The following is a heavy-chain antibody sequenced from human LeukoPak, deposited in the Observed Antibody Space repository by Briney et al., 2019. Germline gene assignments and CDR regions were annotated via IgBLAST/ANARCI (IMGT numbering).Heavy chain of an antibody. D-gene: IGHD2-2*01. V-gene: IGHV3-30*02. Sequence: GRSLRLSCAAYRFTFSSYGMHWVRQAPGQGLEWVAFIRYDGSNKYYADSVKGRLTISRYNSKNTLYLQMNSLRAEDTAVYYCAIVVPAAMVGAFDIWGQGTMVTVSS. CDR1: RFTFSSYG. CDR2: IRYDGSNK. CDR3: AIVVPAAMVGAFDI. J-gene: IGHJ3*02.